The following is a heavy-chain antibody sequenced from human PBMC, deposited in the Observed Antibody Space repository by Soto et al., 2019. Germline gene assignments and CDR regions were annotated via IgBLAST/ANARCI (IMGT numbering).Heavy chain of an antibody. Sequence: KGLEWISYISGARTHIYYAASVKGRFTISSDNATNSLYLQMNSLRAEDTAVYYCARSAYQLLRNDA. CDR3: ARSAYQLLRNDA. J-gene: IGHJ3*01. CDR2: ISGARTHI. V-gene: IGHV3-11*04. D-gene: IGHD2-2*01.